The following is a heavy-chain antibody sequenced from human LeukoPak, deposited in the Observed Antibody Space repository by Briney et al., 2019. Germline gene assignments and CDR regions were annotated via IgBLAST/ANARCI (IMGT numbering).Heavy chain of an antibody. V-gene: IGHV4-34*01. Sequence: SETLSLTCAVYGGPFSGYYWSWIRQPPGKGLEWIGEINHSGSTNYNPSLKSRVTISVDTSKNQFSLKLSSVTAADTAVYYCARDYYGSGSYSYWGQGTLVTVSS. CDR1: GGPFSGYY. CDR2: INHSGST. D-gene: IGHD3-10*01. J-gene: IGHJ4*02. CDR3: ARDYYGSGSYSY.